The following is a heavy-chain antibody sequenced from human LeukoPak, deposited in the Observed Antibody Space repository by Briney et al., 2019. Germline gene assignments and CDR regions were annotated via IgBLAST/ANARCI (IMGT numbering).Heavy chain of an antibody. J-gene: IGHJ3*02. CDR1: GFTFSSYA. CDR3: AKDYYYDRSGDNAFDI. Sequence: GGSLRLSCAASGFTFSSYAMSWVRQAPGKRLEWVSGISGSGGSTNYADSVKGRFTISRDNSKNTLYLQMNSLRAEDTAVYYCAKDYYYDRSGDNAFDIWGQGTMVTVSS. CDR2: ISGSGGST. V-gene: IGHV3-23*01. D-gene: IGHD3-22*01.